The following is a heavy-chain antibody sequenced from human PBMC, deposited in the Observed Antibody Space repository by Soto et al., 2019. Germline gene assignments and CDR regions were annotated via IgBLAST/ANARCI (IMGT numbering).Heavy chain of an antibody. CDR3: ARSEATVLDD. Sequence: SETLSPTCTVSGGSMSSSNWWSWVRQSPGKGLERIGEAHHSGRTNYNPSLKSRVTISVDKSKKHFSLKLTSVTAADTAVYYCARSEATVLDDWGQGTLITVSS. CDR1: GGSMSSSNW. J-gene: IGHJ4*02. D-gene: IGHD4-17*01. V-gene: IGHV4-4*02. CDR2: AHHSGRT.